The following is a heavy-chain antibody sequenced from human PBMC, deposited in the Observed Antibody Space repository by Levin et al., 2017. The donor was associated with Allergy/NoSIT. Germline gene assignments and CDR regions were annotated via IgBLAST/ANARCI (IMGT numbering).Heavy chain of an antibody. V-gene: IGHV3-13*01. CDR3: ARARPGTTDMDV. CDR1: GFTFSTYD. J-gene: IGHJ6*02. CDR2: IGTAADT. Sequence: GGSLRLSCAASGFTFSTYDMHWVRQATGKSLEWVSTIGTAADTFYPASVKGRFTISRESAKNSLYLQMNSLRAGDTAVYYCARARPGTTDMDVWGQGTTVTVSS. D-gene: IGHD1-7*01.